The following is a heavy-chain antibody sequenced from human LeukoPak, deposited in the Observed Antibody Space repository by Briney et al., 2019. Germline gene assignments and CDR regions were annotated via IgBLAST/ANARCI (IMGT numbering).Heavy chain of an antibody. CDR1: GYTLTSYG. CDR3: ARDRVWSGRYYFDY. CDR2: ISANNGDT. Sequence: GASVKASCKASGYTLTSYGISWVRQAPGQGLEWMGGISANNGDTNYAQKLQGRVTMTTDTSTSTAYMELRSLRSDDTAVYYCARDRVWSGRYYFDYWGQGTLVTVSS. D-gene: IGHD3-3*01. J-gene: IGHJ4*02. V-gene: IGHV1-18*04.